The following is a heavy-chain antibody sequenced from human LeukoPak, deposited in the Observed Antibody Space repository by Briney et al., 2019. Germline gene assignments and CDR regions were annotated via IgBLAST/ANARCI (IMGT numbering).Heavy chain of an antibody. CDR3: ARAPNPYKGHFDWLLYSDY. Sequence: GGSLRLSCAASGFTFSDYYMSWIRQAPGKGLEWVSYISSSGSTIYYADSVKGRFTISRDNAKNSLYLQMNSLRAEDTAVYYCARAPNPYKGHFDWLLYSDYWGQGTLVTVSS. CDR1: GFTFSDYY. V-gene: IGHV3-11*04. J-gene: IGHJ4*02. CDR2: ISSSGSTI. D-gene: IGHD3-9*01.